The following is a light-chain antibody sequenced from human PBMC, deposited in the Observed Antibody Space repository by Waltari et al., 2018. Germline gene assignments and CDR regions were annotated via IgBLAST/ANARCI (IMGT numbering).Light chain of an antibody. Sequence: QSALTQPRSVSGSPGQSVTISCTGASSDIGGYNYVSWYQQHPGKAPKLMIYDVSKRPSGVSDRFSGSKSGNTASLTISGLQAEDETDYYCCSYAGSYTWVFGGGT. V-gene: IGLV2-11*01. CDR2: DVS. CDR3: CSYAGSYTWV. CDR1: SSDIGGYNY. J-gene: IGLJ3*02.